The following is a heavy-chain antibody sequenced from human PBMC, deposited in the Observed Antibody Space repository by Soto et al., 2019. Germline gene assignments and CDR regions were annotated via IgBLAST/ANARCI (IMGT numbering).Heavy chain of an antibody. D-gene: IGHD6-6*01. CDR3: ARDRWEYSSSSFWLDP. Sequence: SETLSLTCTVAGVSISKYYWSWVRQSPGKGLEWTAYIYNGGNTHYNPSLKSRVTISIDTSKNQFSLKLSSVTAADTAVYYCARDRWEYSSSSFWLDPWGQGTLVTVSS. CDR1: GVSISKYY. V-gene: IGHV4-59*01. CDR2: IYNGGNT. J-gene: IGHJ5*02.